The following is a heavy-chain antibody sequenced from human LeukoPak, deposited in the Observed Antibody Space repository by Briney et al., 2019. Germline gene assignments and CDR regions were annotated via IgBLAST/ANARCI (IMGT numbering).Heavy chain of an antibody. CDR2: INPNSGGT. D-gene: IGHD3-22*01. J-gene: IGHJ4*02. Sequence: GASVKVSCKASGYTLTGYYMHWVRQAPGQGLEWMGWINPNSGGTNYAQKFQGRVTMTRDTSISTAYMELSRLRSDDTAVYYCARSLQPIYDSSSGFDYWGQGTLVTVSS. CDR3: ARSLQPIYDSSSGFDY. CDR1: GYTLTGYY. V-gene: IGHV1-2*02.